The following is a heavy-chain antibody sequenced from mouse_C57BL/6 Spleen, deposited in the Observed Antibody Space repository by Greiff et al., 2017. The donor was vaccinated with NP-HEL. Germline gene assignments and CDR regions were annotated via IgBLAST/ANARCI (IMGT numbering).Heavy chain of an antibody. Sequence: QVQLQQPGAELVKPGASVKLSCKASGYTFTSYWMQWVKQRPGQGLEWIGEIDPSDSYTNYNQKFKGKATLTVDTSSSTAYMQLSSLTSEDSAVYYGAGFYYGYGFAYWGQGTLVTVSA. CDR3: AGFYYGYGFAY. CDR2: IDPSDSYT. V-gene: IGHV1-50*01. J-gene: IGHJ3*01. CDR1: GYTFTSYW. D-gene: IGHD2-2*01.